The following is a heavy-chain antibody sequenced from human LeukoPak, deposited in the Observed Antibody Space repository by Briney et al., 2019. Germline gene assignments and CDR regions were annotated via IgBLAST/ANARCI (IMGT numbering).Heavy chain of an antibody. Sequence: ASVKVSCKASGGTFSSYAISWVRQAPGQGLEWMGGIIPIFGTANYAQKFQGRVTITTDESTSTAYMELSSLRSEDTAVYYCARATPELWFGELLPSYFFDYWGQGTLVTVSS. J-gene: IGHJ4*02. CDR1: GGTFSSYA. D-gene: IGHD3-10*01. V-gene: IGHV1-69*05. CDR2: IIPIFGTA. CDR3: ARATPELWFGELLPSYFFDY.